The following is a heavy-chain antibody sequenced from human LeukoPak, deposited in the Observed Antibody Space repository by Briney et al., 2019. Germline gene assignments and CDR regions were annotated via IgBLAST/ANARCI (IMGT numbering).Heavy chain of an antibody. CDR2: VSDTGNI. Sequence: GGSLRPSCAASGFTFSSFTMNWVRQAPGKGLEWVSTVSDTGNIHYSDSAKGRFTISRDNAKNSLYLQMNSLRDEDTAVYYCARDGLHTAHFDYWGQGTLVTVSS. D-gene: IGHD5-18*01. J-gene: IGHJ4*02. CDR1: GFTFSSFT. CDR3: ARDGLHTAHFDY. V-gene: IGHV3-48*02.